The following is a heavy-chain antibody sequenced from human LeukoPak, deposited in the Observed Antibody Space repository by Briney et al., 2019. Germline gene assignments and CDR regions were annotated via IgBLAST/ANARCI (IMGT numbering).Heavy chain of an antibody. J-gene: IGHJ4*02. Sequence: SSETLSLTCTVSGYSISSGYYWGWTRQPPGKGLEWIGSIYHSGSTNYNPSLKSRVTISVDKSKNQFSLKLSSVTAADTAVYYCARDLASGSAKGVGWGQGTLVTVSS. CDR2: IYHSGST. D-gene: IGHD1-26*01. V-gene: IGHV4-38-2*02. CDR1: GYSISSGYY. CDR3: ARDLASGSAKGVG.